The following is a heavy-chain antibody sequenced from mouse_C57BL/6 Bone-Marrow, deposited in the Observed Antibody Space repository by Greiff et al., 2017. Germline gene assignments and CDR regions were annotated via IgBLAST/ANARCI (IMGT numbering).Heavy chain of an antibody. Sequence: EVQLVESGAELVRPGASVKLSCTASGFNIKDYYMHWVKQRPEQGLEWIGRIDPEDGDTEYAPKFQGKATMTADTSSTTAYLQLSSLTSEDTAVYYCTPYDYERDYWGQGTTLTVSS. D-gene: IGHD2-4*01. CDR2: IDPEDGDT. J-gene: IGHJ2*01. CDR1: GFNIKDYY. V-gene: IGHV14-1*01. CDR3: TPYDYERDY.